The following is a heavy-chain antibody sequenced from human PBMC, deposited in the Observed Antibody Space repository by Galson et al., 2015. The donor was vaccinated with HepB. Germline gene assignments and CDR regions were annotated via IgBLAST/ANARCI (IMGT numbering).Heavy chain of an antibody. D-gene: IGHD3-22*01. V-gene: IGHV4-4*07. CDR1: GDSITNYY. Sequence: ETLSLTCNVSGDSITNYYWSWIRQPAGKGLEWIGRIHSGGVTNYNPSLKSRAAMSVDASRNQISLKLSSVTAADTAIYFCARRDSSAWYFDLWGQGTRVTVSS. CDR3: ARRDSSAWYFDL. J-gene: IGHJ4*02. CDR2: IHSGGVT.